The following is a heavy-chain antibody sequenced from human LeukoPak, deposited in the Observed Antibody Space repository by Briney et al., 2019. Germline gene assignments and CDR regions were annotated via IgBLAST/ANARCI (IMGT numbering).Heavy chain of an antibody. CDR1: GFTFSSYG. CDR2: ISYDGSNK. V-gene: IGHV3-30*12. Sequence: PGRSLRLSCAASGFTFSSYGMHWVRQAPGKGLEWVAVISYDGSNKYYADSVKGRFTISRDNSKNTLYLQMNSLRAEDTAVYYCARDIYDSSGYYYLDYWGQGTLVTVSS. J-gene: IGHJ4*02. D-gene: IGHD3-22*01. CDR3: ARDIYDSSGYYYLDY.